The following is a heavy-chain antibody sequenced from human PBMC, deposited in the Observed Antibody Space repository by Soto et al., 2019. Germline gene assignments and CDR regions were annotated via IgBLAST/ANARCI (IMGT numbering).Heavy chain of an antibody. CDR2: IHYSGTT. J-gene: IGHJ4*02. V-gene: IGHV4-59*01. D-gene: IGHD2-8*01. CDR3: ARYNSYAIDY. Sequence: SETLSLTCTVSGTPISSYYWSWIRQPPGKGREWIANIHYSGTTNYNPSLASRGTLSWDTSNNQFSLKMISVTAADRAMYFCARYNSYAIDYWGRGTLVTVSS. CDR1: GTPISSYY.